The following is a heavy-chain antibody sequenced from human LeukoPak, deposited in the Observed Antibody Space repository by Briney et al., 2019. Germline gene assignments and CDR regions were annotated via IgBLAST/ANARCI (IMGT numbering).Heavy chain of an antibody. J-gene: IGHJ4*02. Sequence: GGSLRLSCAASGFSFNDYAMGWVRQAPGKGLEWVAVIGGRGNKIDYADSLKGRIHIPRDNSKNMMSLQMNSLRLEDTALYYCVKVRRLQLLSHFHHWGMGTLVSVPS. V-gene: IGHV3-23*01. CDR3: VKVRRLQLLSHFHH. D-gene: IGHD3-3*02. CDR1: GFSFNDYA. CDR2: IGGRGNKI.